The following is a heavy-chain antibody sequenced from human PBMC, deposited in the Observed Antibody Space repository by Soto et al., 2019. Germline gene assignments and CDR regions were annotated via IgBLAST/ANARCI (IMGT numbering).Heavy chain of an antibody. CDR3: ARQPDYNILTGYLYYFDY. CDR1: GYTFTSYW. J-gene: IGHJ4*02. V-gene: IGHV5-51*01. D-gene: IGHD3-9*01. CDR2: IYPGDSDA. Sequence: GESLKISCKASGYTFTSYWIGWVRQMPGKGLEWMGFIYPGDSDARYSPSFEGQVTISVDTSINTAYLRWNSLKASDTAIYYCARQPDYNILTGYLYYFDYRGQGTPVTVSS.